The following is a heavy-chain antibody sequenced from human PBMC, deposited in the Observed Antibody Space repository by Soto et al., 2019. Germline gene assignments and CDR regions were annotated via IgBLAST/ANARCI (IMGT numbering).Heavy chain of an antibody. V-gene: IGHV6-1*01. Sequence: SQTLSLTCAISGDSVSSNSAAWNWIRQSPSRGLEWLGRTYYRSKWYNDYAVSVKSRITINPDTSKNQFSLQLNSVTPEDTAVYYCARSPGYCSSTSCYSARPTRGYYYYGMDVWGQGTRVTLSS. D-gene: IGHD2-2*02. J-gene: IGHJ6*02. CDR1: GDSVSSNSAA. CDR3: ARSPGYCSSTSCYSARPTRGYYYYGMDV. CDR2: TYYRSKWYN.